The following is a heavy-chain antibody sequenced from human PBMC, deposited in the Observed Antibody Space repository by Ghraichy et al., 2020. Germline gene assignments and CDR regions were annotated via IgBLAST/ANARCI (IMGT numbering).Heavy chain of an antibody. CDR3: AKCDPPGPYYDFWSGYYVVLDAFDI. Sequence: GGSLRLSCAASGFTFSSYAMSWVRQAPGKGLEWVSAISGSGGSTYYADSVKGRFTISRDNSKNTLYLQMNSLRAEDTAVYYCAKCDPPGPYYDFWSGYYVVLDAFDIWGQGTMVTVSS. CDR1: GFTFSSYA. CDR2: ISGSGGST. D-gene: IGHD3-3*01. J-gene: IGHJ3*02. V-gene: IGHV3-23*01.